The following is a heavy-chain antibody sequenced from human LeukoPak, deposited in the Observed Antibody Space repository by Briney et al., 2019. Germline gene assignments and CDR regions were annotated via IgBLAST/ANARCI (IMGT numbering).Heavy chain of an antibody. D-gene: IGHD6-19*01. J-gene: IGHJ4*02. V-gene: IGHV3-48*02. CDR3: ASIGWYSNEFDY. CDR1: GLTFSSYA. Sequence: PGGSLRLSCAASGLTFSSYALAWVRQAPGKGLEWVSYISSSSSTIYYADSVKGRFTISRDNAKNSLYLQMNSLRDEDTAVYYCASIGWYSNEFDYWGQGTLVTVSS. CDR2: ISSSSSTI.